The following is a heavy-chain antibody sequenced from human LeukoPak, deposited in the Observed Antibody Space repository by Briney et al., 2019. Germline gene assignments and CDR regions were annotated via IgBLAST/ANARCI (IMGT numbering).Heavy chain of an antibody. V-gene: IGHV4-31*03. J-gene: IGHJ4*02. CDR1: GGSISSGGYY. D-gene: IGHD3-10*01. CDR3: ASTGSSRLGSFDY. Sequence: SETLSLTCTVSGGSISSGGYYWSWIRQHPGKGLEWIGYIYYSGSTYYNPSLKSRVTISVDTSKNQFSLKLSSVTAADTAVYYCASTGSSRLGSFDYWGQGTLVTVSS. CDR2: IYYSGST.